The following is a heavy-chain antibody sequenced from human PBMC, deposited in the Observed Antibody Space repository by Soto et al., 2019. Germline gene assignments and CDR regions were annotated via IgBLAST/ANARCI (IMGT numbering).Heavy chain of an antibody. V-gene: IGHV4-31*03. CDR3: ARAGGDYTTEDFDY. Sequence: QVQLQESGPGLVKPSQTLSLTCTVSGGSISSGGYYLSWIRQHPGKGLEWIGYIYYSGSTYYNPSIKSRVTISVDTSKNQFSLKLSSVTAADTAVYYCARAGGDYTTEDFDYWGQGTLVTVSS. CDR2: IYYSGST. CDR1: GGSISSGGYY. D-gene: IGHD4-17*01. J-gene: IGHJ4*02.